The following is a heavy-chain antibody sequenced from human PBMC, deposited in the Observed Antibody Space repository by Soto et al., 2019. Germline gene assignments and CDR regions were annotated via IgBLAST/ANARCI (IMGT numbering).Heavy chain of an antibody. CDR1: GFSLSTSGVG. D-gene: IGHD6-6*01. CDR2: IYWNDDK. CDR3: ARIAARDPEFDP. Sequence: QITLKESGPTLVKPTQTLSLTCTFSGFSLSTSGVGVGWIRQPPGKALEWLALIYWNDDKRYSPSLKSRLTITKDTSKNQVVLTMTNMDPVDTATYYCARIAARDPEFDPWGQGTLVTVSS. J-gene: IGHJ5*02. V-gene: IGHV2-5*01.